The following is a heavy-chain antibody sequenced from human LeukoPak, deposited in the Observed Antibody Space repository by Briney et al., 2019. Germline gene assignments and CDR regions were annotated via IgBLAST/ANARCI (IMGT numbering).Heavy chain of an antibody. CDR1: GFTFSSYS. CDR3: ARDRSTDPPYYYYYYMDV. CDR2: ISSSSSYI. J-gene: IGHJ6*03. Sequence: TGGSLRLSCAASGFTFSSYSMNWVRQAPGKGLEWVSSISSSSSYIYYADSVKGRFTISRDNAKNSLYLQMNSLRAEDTAVYYCARDRSTDPPYYYYYYMDVWGKGTTVTVSS. V-gene: IGHV3-21*01.